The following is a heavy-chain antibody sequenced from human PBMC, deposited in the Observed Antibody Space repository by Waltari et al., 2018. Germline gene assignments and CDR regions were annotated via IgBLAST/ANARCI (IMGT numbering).Heavy chain of an antibody. J-gene: IGHJ4*02. D-gene: IGHD2-15*01. CDR3: TTRVAISGVPGMPDY. V-gene: IGHV3-53*01. CDR2: SYSHGTT. Sequence: EVQLVESGGGLIQAGGSLRLSCAASGFTVSSTDMAWVRQAPGKGLESVAISYSHGTTSYADSVKGRFTISRDNSKNTLFLQMSSVRVDDTAMYYCTTRVAISGVPGMPDYWGQGTLVTVSS. CDR1: GFTVSSTD.